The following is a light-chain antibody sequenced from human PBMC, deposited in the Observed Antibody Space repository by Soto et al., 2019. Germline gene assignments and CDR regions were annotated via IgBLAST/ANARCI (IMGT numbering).Light chain of an antibody. V-gene: IGLV1-44*01. CDR2: SNN. Sequence: QSVLTQPPSASGTPGQRVTISCFGSSSNIGSNTVNWYQQLPGTAPKLLIYSNNQRPSGVPDRFSGSKSGTSASLAISGLQSEDEADYYCAAWDDSLNGLVVFGGGTKLTVL. CDR1: SSNIGSNT. CDR3: AAWDDSLNGLVV. J-gene: IGLJ2*01.